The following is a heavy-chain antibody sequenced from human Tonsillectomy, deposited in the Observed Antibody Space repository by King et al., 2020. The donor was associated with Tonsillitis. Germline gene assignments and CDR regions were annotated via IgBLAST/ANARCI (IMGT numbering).Heavy chain of an antibody. J-gene: IGHJ4*02. CDR2: ISGSGSHT. V-gene: IGHV3-23*04. Sequence: VQLVESGGGLVQPGGSLRLSCAASGFTFSSSAMSWVRQAPGKGLEWVSAISGSGSHTYYADYVKGRLTISSANSKNALFLHMNSLIAEDTAVYYCAKDHSGIAARPRNFDSWGQGTLVTVSS. CDR3: AKDHSGIAARPRNFDS. CDR1: GFTFSSSA. D-gene: IGHD6-6*01.